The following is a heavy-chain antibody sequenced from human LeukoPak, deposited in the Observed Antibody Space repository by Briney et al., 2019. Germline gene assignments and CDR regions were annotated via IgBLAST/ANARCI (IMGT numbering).Heavy chain of an antibody. CDR1: GFTFSSYS. D-gene: IGHD3-22*01. V-gene: IGHV3-21*01. Sequence: GGSLRLSCAASGFTFSSYSMKWVRQAPGKGLEWISSISSSSSYIYYADSVKGRFTISRDNAKNSLYLQMNSLRAADTAVYYCARDYYGSLGDYWGQGTLVTVSS. CDR2: ISSSSSYI. J-gene: IGHJ4*02. CDR3: ARDYYGSLGDY.